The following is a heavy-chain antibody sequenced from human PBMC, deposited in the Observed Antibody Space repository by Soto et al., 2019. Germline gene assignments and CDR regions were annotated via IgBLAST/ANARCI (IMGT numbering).Heavy chain of an antibody. J-gene: IGHJ6*02. CDR1: GFTFSNAW. CDR3: TAMIVVEDTYYYYYGMDV. V-gene: IGHV3-15*01. CDR2: IKSKTDGGTT. Sequence: GGSLRLSCAASGFTFSNAWMSWVRQAPGKGLEWVGRIKSKTDGGTTDYAAPVKGRFTISRDDSKNTLYLQMNSLKTEDTAVYYCTAMIVVEDTYYYYYGMDVWGQGTTVTVSS. D-gene: IGHD3-22*01.